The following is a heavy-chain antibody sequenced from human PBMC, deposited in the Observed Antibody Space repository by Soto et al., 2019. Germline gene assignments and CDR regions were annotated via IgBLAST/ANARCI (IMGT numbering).Heavy chain of an antibody. V-gene: IGHV4-59*08. CDR1: GGSISSYY. CDR2: IYYSGST. D-gene: IGHD3-3*01. CDR3: ASFPVEYGPSLIDY. J-gene: IGHJ4*02. Sequence: QVQLQESGPGLVKPSETLSLTCTVSGGSISSYYWSWIRQPPGKGLEWIGYIYYSGSTNYNPSLSSRVTISVPTSKNQFSLKLSSVTAADTAVYYCASFPVEYGPSLIDYWGQGTLVTVSS.